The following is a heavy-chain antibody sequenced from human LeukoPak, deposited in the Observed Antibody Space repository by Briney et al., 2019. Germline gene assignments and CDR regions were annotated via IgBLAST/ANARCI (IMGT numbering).Heavy chain of an antibody. V-gene: IGHV3-21*01. J-gene: IGHJ4*02. CDR3: ARIGSSGVDY. CDR1: GFTFSSFS. D-gene: IGHD6-19*01. Sequence: GGSLRLSCAASGFTFSSFSVNWVRQARGKGLEWVSSISSSGTSTYYADSVKGRFTISRDNAKNSLYLQMNSLRAEDTALYYCARIGSSGVDYWGQGTLVTVSS. CDR2: ISSSGTST.